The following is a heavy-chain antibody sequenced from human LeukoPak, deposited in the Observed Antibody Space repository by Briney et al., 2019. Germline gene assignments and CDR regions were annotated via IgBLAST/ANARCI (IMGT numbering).Heavy chain of an antibody. V-gene: IGHV3-48*02. CDR3: ARVPAAAIDY. CDR2: ISSSSYTI. J-gene: IGHJ4*02. CDR1: GFTFNSYS. Sequence: GGPLRLSCAASGFTFNSYSMKGVRQAPGKGVEWGSYISSSSYTIYYADSMKGRFTISRDNGKNSLYLQMNSLRDEDTGIYYCARVPAAAIDYWGQGTLVTVS. D-gene: IGHD2-2*01.